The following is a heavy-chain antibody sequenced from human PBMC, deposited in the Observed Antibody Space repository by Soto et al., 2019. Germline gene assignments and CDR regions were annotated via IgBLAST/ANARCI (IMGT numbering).Heavy chain of an antibody. Sequence: QVQLVQSGAEVKKPGASVKVSCKASGYTFTSYGISWVRQAPGQGLEWMGWISAYNGNTNYAQKLKGRVTMTTDTTTSTAYMELRSMRPDDTAVYYCASSLLVGYGREGESDWGQGTLVTVCS. CDR1: GYTFTSYG. D-gene: IGHD5-18*01. J-gene: IGHJ4*02. CDR3: ASSLLVGYGREGESD. V-gene: IGHV1-18*01. CDR2: ISAYNGNT.